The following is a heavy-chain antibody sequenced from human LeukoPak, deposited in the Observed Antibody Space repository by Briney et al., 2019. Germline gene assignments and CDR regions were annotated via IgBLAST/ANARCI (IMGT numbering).Heavy chain of an antibody. D-gene: IGHD1-14*01. CDR1: GFTFGSYG. Sequence: GGSLRLSCAASGFTFGSYGMHWVRQAPGKGLEWVAVIWYDGSNKDYTASGKGRFTISRDNSKNTLYLQMNSLRVEDTAVYYCARNNGDRADAFDIWGQGTMVTVSS. V-gene: IGHV3-33*01. J-gene: IGHJ3*02. CDR3: ARNNGDRADAFDI. CDR2: IWYDGSNK.